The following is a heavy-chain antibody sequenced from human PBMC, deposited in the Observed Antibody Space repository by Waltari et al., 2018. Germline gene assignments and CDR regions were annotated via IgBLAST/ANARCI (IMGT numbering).Heavy chain of an antibody. D-gene: IGHD7-27*01. J-gene: IGHJ5*02. V-gene: IGHV3-48*01. CDR3: ARGVGNNWFDP. CDR1: GFTFSSDR. CDR2: ISSSSSTI. Sequence: EVQLVESGGGLVQPGGSLRLSCAASGFTFSSDRRNWARQAPGKGLEWVSYISSSSSTIYSADSVKGRFTISRDNAKTSLYLQMNSLRAEDTAVYYCARGVGNNWFDPWGQGTLVTVSS.